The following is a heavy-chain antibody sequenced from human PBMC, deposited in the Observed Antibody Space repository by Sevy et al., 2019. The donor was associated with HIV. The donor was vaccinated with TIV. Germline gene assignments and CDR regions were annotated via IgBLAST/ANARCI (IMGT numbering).Heavy chain of an antibody. J-gene: IGHJ3*01. V-gene: IGHV3-23*01. CDR3: AKDRIWELGDSFDV. CDR2: LSGSGGSI. D-gene: IGHD1-26*01. CDR1: GFTSSIYA. Sequence: GGSLRLSCAASGFTSSIYAMSWVRQAPGKGLEWVSGLSGSGGSIYYADSVKGRFTISRDNSRNTLYLQMNSLRAEDTAVYYCAKDRIWELGDSFDVWGQGTMVTVSS.